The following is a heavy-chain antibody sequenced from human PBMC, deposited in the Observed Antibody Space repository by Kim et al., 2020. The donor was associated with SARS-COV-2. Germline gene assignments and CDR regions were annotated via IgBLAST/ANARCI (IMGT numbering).Heavy chain of an antibody. Sequence: YSPSLQGQVTISADKSISTAYLQWSSLKAADTAMYYCARRLLSRYDAFDIWGQGTMVTVSS. CDR3: ARRLLSRYDAFDI. J-gene: IGHJ3*02. V-gene: IGHV5-51*01. D-gene: IGHD1-26*01.